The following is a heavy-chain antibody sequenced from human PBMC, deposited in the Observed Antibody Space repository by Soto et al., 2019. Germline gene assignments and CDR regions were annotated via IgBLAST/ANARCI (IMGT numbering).Heavy chain of an antibody. CDR3: ECGAYSSHFDD. J-gene: IGHJ4*02. CDR1: GYTVTSYD. Sequence: QVQLVQSGAEVKNPGASVKVSCKASGYTVTSYDINWVRQATGQGLEWMGWMNPNSGNTGYAQKFQGRVTMTRNTSISTAYMELNSLRSEDKAVSYGECGAYSSHFDDWGQGTLVTVS. V-gene: IGHV1-8*01. D-gene: IGHD6-13*01. CDR2: MNPNSGNT.